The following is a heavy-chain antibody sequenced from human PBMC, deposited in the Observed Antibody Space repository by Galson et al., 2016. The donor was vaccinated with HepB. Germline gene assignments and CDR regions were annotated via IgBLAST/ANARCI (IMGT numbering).Heavy chain of an antibody. Sequence: SLRLSCAASGLSFKNYAMHWVRQAPGQGLEWVSVISAVGRVKYYADSVTGRFSVSRDNSNNTLFLQMSSLRLEDTGFYYCARVRGTTFSYFLYAMDVWGPGTMVTVSS. CDR3: ARVRGTTFSYFLYAMDV. CDR1: GLSFKNYA. J-gene: IGHJ6*02. D-gene: IGHD2/OR15-2a*01. CDR2: ISAVGRVK. V-gene: IGHV3-30*15.